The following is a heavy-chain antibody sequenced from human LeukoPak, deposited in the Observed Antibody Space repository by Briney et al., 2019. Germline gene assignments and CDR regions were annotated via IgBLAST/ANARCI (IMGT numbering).Heavy chain of an antibody. CDR2: MNPNSGNT. J-gene: IGHJ6*03. V-gene: IGHV1-8*03. D-gene: IGHD6-19*01. Sequence: ASVKVSCKACGYTFISCYIHWVRQATGQGLEWMGWMNPNSGNTGYAQKFQGRVTITRNTSISTAYMELSSLRSEDTAVYYCARRAVAYYYYYYMDVWGKGTTVTVSS. CDR3: ARRAVAYYYYYYMDV. CDR1: GYTFISCY.